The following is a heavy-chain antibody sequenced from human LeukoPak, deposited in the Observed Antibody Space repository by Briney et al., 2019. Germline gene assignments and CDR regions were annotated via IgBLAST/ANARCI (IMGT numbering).Heavy chain of an antibody. CDR3: ARDSDPDYVWGSFGGYYYYMDV. Sequence: SETLSLTCAVSGYSISSGYYWGWIRQPPGKGLEWIGSIYHSGSTYYNPSLKSRVTISVDTSKNQFSLKLSSVTAADTAVYYCARDSDPDYVWGSFGGYYYYMDVWGKGTTVTVSS. D-gene: IGHD3-16*01. CDR1: GYSISSGYY. CDR2: IYHSGST. J-gene: IGHJ6*03. V-gene: IGHV4-38-2*02.